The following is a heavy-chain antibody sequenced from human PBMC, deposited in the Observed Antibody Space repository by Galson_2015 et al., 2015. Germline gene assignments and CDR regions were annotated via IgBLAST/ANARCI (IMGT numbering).Heavy chain of an antibody. J-gene: IGHJ3*02. V-gene: IGHV1-18*04. D-gene: IGHD2-2*01. Sequence: QSGAEVKKPGASVKVSCTASGYTFSAYGITWVRQAPGQGLEWMGWISVYNVNTNYAQKLQGRVTMTTDTSTSTAYMELRSLRSDDTAVYYCARDLGTDIVVVPAAHDAFDIWGQGTMVTVSS. CDR3: ARDLGTDIVVVPAAHDAFDI. CDR1: GYTFSAYG. CDR2: ISVYNVNT.